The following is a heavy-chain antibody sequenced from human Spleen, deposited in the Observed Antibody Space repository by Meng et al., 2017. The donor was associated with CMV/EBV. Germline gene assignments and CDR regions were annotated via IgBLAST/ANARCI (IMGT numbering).Heavy chain of an antibody. V-gene: IGHV3-48*03. J-gene: IGHJ4*02. CDR2: ISTSGSTI. CDR1: GVTFSSYE. Sequence: GESLKISCVASGVTFSSYEMNWVRQAPGKGLERVSYISTSGSTIYYADSVKGRFTISRDNAKNSLYLQMNSLRAEDTAVYYCARVFIAAIGAVDYWGQGTLVTVSS. D-gene: IGHD2-15*01. CDR3: ARVFIAAIGAVDY.